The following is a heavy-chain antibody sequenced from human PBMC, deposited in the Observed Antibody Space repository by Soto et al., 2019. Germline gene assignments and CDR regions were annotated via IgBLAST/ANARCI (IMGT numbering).Heavy chain of an antibody. CDR3: ARGKGMEENYFYYGLDI. Sequence: QVQVVQSGAEVKKPGASVKVSCKASGYTFSTYAMHWVRQAPGQSLEWMGWLNGGTGQTRYSQKFQDRVIITRDTSASTGYMDLSSLTSEDTAVYYCARGKGMEENYFYYGLDIWGQGTTVTVSS. V-gene: IGHV1-3*01. J-gene: IGHJ6*02. CDR1: GYTFSTYA. CDR2: LNGGTGQT. D-gene: IGHD1-1*01.